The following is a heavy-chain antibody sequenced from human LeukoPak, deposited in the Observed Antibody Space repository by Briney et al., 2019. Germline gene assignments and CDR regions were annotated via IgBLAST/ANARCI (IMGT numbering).Heavy chain of an antibody. CDR1: GRSLSSGSYY. D-gene: IGHD6-19*01. J-gene: IGHJ4*02. CDR2: IYSSGST. V-gene: IGHV4-61*01. CDR3: ARDPIETRSGPR. Sequence: PSQTLSLTRTVSGRSLSSGSYYWSSIRQPPGKVLERIGYIYSSGSTTYNPSLKSRVTISLDTSKNQYSLTLSSVTAADTAVYYCARDPIETRSGPRWGQGTLVTVSS.